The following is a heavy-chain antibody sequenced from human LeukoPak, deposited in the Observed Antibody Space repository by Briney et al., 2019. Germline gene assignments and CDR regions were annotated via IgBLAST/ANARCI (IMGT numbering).Heavy chain of an antibody. CDR1: GFTVSSNY. CDR2: IYSGGST. CDR3: ARVSGQQLPPGPAFDI. J-gene: IGHJ3*02. D-gene: IGHD6-13*01. Sequence: GGSLRLSCAASGFTVSSNYMSWVRQAPGKGLEWVSVIYSGGSTYYADSVKGRFTISRDNSKNTLYLQMNSLRAEDTAVYYCARVSGQQLPPGPAFDIWGQGTMVTVSS. V-gene: IGHV3-53*01.